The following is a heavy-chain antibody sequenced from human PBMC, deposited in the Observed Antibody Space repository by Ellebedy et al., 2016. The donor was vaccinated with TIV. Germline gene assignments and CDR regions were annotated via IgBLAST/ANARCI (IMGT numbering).Heavy chain of an antibody. CDR2: IWYDGSNK. V-gene: IGHV3-33*01. D-gene: IGHD2-21*02. CDR1: GFIFSNYG. Sequence: GESLKISCEASGFIFSNYGMHWVRQAPGKGLEWVAFIWYDGSNKYYADSVKGRFTISRDNSRNTVYLQMNSLGVEDRAVYYCARDRHVDRGDCLDFWGQGTLVTVSS. CDR3: ARDRHVDRGDCLDF. J-gene: IGHJ4*02.